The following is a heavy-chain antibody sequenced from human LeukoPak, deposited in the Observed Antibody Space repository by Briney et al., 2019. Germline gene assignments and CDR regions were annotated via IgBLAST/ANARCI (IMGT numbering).Heavy chain of an antibody. CDR3: ARSGIAAVDYYYYGMDV. Sequence: SVKVSCKASGGTLSSYAISWVRQAPGQGLEWMGRIIPILGIANYAQKFQGRVTITADKSTSTAYMELSSLRSEDTAVYYCARSGIAAVDYYYYGMDVWGQGTTVTVSS. CDR1: GGTLSSYA. V-gene: IGHV1-69*04. CDR2: IIPILGIA. J-gene: IGHJ6*02. D-gene: IGHD6-25*01.